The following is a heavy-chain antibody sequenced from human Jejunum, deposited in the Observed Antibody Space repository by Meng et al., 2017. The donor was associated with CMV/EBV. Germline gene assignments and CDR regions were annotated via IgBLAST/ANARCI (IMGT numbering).Heavy chain of an antibody. J-gene: IGHJ3*02. CDR2: ISGSGGST. CDR3: AASSDWYKGFDI. Sequence: SQFTFSDYYINWVRRAPGKGLEWVSSISGSGGSTYYADSVKGRFTISRDNSKNTLYLQMNSLRAEDTAVYHCAASSDWYKGFDIWGQGTMVTVSS. D-gene: IGHD6-19*01. V-gene: IGHV3-23*01. CDR1: QFTFSDYY.